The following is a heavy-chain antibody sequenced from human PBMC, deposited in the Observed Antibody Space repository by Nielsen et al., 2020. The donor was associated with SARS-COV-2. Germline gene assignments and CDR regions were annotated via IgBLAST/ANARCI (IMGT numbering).Heavy chain of an antibody. D-gene: IGHD2-8*02. CDR1: GFTVSSNY. J-gene: IGHJ6*03. Sequence: GESLKISCAASGFTVSSNYMSWVRQAPGKGLEWVSVIYSGGSTYYADSVKGRFTISRDNSKNTLYLQMNSLRAEDTAVYYCARVLGVLRDYYYYYYMDVWGKGTTVTVSS. CDR3: ARVLGVLRDYYYYYYMDV. V-gene: IGHV3-53*01. CDR2: IYSGGST.